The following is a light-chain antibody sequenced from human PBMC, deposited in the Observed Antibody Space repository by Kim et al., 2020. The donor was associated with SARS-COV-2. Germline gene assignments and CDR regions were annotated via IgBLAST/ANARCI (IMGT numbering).Light chain of an antibody. Sequence: EVVTTQSPATLSVSPGERATLSCRASQSVLSNLAWYQQKPGQAPRLPIYGASTRATGIPARFSGSGSGTEFTLTISSLQSEDFAVYYCQHYDNRPPWTFGQGTKVDIK. CDR2: GAS. CDR1: QSVLSN. V-gene: IGKV3-15*01. CDR3: QHYDNRPPWT. J-gene: IGKJ1*01.